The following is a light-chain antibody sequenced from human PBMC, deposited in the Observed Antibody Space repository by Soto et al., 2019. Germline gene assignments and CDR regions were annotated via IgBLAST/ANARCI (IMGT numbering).Light chain of an antibody. J-gene: IGKJ5*01. V-gene: IGKV3-20*01. CDR2: GVS. CDR1: QSVSRAY. Sequence: EIVLTQSPGTLSLSPGERATLSCRASQSVSRAYLAWYQQKPGQAPSLLMHGVSSRATGIPARFSGSGSGTDFTLTISSLEPEDFAVYYCQQGITFGQGTRLEI. CDR3: QQGIT.